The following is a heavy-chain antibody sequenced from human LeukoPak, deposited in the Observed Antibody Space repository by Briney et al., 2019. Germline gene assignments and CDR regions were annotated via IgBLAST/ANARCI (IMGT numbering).Heavy chain of an antibody. J-gene: IGHJ3*02. CDR3: ARMRGRFAFDI. Sequence: ASVKVSCKASGYTFTSYGISWVRQAPGQGLEWMGWMNPNSGNTGYAQKFQGRVTITRNTSISTAYMELSSLRSEDTAVYYCARMRGRFAFDIWGQGIMVTVSP. CDR2: MNPNSGNT. D-gene: IGHD3-16*01. V-gene: IGHV1-8*03. CDR1: GYTFTSYG.